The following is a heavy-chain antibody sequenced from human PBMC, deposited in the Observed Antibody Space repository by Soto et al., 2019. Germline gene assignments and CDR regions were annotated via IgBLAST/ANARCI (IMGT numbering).Heavy chain of an antibody. D-gene: IGHD6-19*01. V-gene: IGHV2-5*02. CDR2: LYWDDDK. CDR3: AHRRVRDSSGENFDS. J-gene: IGHJ4*02. Sequence: QITLKESGPKLVKPTQTLTLTCTFSGFSLNTNAVGVAWIRQPPGKALEWLALLYWDDDKRYSPSLKSRLTITTDTSKHQVVLTMTNMDPEDTATYYCAHRRVRDSSGENFDSWGQGTLVTV. CDR1: GFSLNTNAVG.